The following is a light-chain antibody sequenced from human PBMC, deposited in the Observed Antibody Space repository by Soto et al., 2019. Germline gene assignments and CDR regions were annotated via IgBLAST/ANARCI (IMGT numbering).Light chain of an antibody. V-gene: IGLV1-47*01. CDR3: AAWDDSLNVV. J-gene: IGLJ2*01. CDR1: SSNIGSNY. CDR2: RNN. Sequence: QCVLTQPPSASGTPGQRVTISCSGSSSNIGSNYVYWYQQLPGTAPKLLIYRNNQRPSGVPDRFSGSKSGTSASLAISGLRSADEADYYCAAWDDSLNVVFGGGTKLTVL.